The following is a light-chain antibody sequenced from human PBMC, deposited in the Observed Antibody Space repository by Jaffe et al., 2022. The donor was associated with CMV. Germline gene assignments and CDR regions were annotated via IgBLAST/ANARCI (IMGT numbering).Light chain of an antibody. CDR1: SLRRYY. V-gene: IGLV3-19*01. CDR3: SSRDNTARI. J-gene: IGLJ2*01. CDR2: GKN. Sequence: SSELTQDPAVSVALGQTVRITCQGDSLRRYYASWYQQKPGQAPILVIYGKNNRPSGIPDRFSGSRSGNTASLTITGAQAEDEADYYCSSRDNTARIFGGGTKLTVL.